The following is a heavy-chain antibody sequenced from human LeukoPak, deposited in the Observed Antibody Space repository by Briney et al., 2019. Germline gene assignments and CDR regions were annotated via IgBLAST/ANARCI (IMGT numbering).Heavy chain of an antibody. Sequence: GGSLRLSCAASGFTFSSSAMSWVRQAPGQGLEWVSGIYAGGGTTYYADSVKGRFTISRDDSKNTLYLQMNSLRAEDTAVYYCARELRFLEWLLDYWGQGTLVTVSS. CDR3: ARELRFLEWLLDY. V-gene: IGHV3-23*01. CDR2: IYAGGGTT. J-gene: IGHJ4*02. D-gene: IGHD3-3*01. CDR1: GFTFSSSA.